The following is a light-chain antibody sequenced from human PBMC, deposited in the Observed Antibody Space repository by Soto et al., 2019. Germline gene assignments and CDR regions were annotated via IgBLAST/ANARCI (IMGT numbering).Light chain of an antibody. J-gene: IGLJ3*02. Sequence: QSVLTQPASVSGSPGQSFTISCTGTSSDVGDYDYVSWYQQHPGKAPKLMIYEVTYRPSGVSDRFSGSKSGNTASLTIAGLQAEDQADYYCSSYTGNFIWLFGGGTKLTVL. V-gene: IGLV2-14*01. CDR2: EVT. CDR1: SSDVGDYDY. CDR3: SSYTGNFIWL.